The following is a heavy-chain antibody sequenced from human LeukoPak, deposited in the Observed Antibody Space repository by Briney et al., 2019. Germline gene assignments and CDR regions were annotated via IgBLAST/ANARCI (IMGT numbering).Heavy chain of an antibody. Sequence: SETLSLTCTVSGGSISSGTYYWGWIRQPPGKGLEWIGSIYYSGSTYYNPSLKSRVTISVDTSKNQFSLKLDSVTAADMAVYYCARNASDSGTSYFDYWGQGTLVTVPS. CDR3: ARNASDSGTSYFDY. CDR1: GGSISSGTYY. J-gene: IGHJ4*02. CDR2: IYYSGST. V-gene: IGHV4-39*01. D-gene: IGHD1-26*01.